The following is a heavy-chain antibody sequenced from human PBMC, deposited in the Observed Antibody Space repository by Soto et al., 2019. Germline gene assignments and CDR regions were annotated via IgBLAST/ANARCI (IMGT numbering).Heavy chain of an antibody. D-gene: IGHD6-6*01. CDR1: GYTFTGYY. Sequence: ASVKVSCKASGYTFTGYYMHWVRQAPGQGLEWMGWINPNSGGTNYAQKFQGWVTMTRDTSISTAYMELSRLRSDDTAVYYCARDGSSSNQVDYYYYGMDVWGQGTTVTVSS. CDR3: ARDGSSSNQVDYYYYGMDV. CDR2: INPNSGGT. J-gene: IGHJ6*02. V-gene: IGHV1-2*04.